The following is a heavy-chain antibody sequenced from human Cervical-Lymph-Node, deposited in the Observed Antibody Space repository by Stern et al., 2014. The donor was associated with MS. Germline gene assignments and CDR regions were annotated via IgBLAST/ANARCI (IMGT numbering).Heavy chain of an antibody. D-gene: IGHD6-13*01. Sequence: VQLVESGGGVVQPGWSLRLSCAASGFTFSSYALHWVRQTPGKGLEWVGRISHGGRNEHDADAGKGRITIYRDNSKNTLYLQMNSLKPEDTAVYYCARDRGSSSWYSGWIDSWGQGTLVIAS. V-gene: IGHV3-30*01. J-gene: IGHJ5*01. CDR2: ISHGGRNE. CDR1: GFTFSSYA. CDR3: ARDRGSSSWYSGWIDS.